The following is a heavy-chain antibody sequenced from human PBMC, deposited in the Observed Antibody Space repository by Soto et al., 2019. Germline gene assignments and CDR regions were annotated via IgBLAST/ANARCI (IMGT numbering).Heavy chain of an antibody. J-gene: IGHJ4*02. V-gene: IGHV3-30*02. CDR1: GFIFSNNG. D-gene: IGHD3-10*02. Sequence: GGSLRLSCVGSGFIFSNNGMHWVRQTPGKGLEWVAFMSYDGSDTFYADSVKGRFTISRDNSKNTLFPHMSNLRGDDTAMYYCTIVRVADSALDHWGQGTLVTVSS. CDR2: MSYDGSDT. CDR3: TIVRVADSALDH.